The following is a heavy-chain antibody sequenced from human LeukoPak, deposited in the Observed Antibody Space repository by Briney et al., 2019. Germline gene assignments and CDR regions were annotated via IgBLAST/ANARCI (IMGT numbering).Heavy chain of an antibody. CDR3: ARNYYGSGSYSSWGDAFDI. V-gene: IGHV1-2*02. Sequence: ASVKVSCRASAYSFTGYFIHWVRQAPGQGLEWMGWFNPNSGGTNHTQKFQGRVTMTRDTSISTAYMELSRLRSDDTAVYYCARNYYGSGSYSSWGDAFDIWGQGTMVTASS. CDR2: FNPNSGGT. D-gene: IGHD3-10*01. J-gene: IGHJ3*02. CDR1: AYSFTGYF.